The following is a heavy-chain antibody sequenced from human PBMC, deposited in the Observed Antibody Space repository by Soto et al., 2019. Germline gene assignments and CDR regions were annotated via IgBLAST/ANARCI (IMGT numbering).Heavy chain of an antibody. D-gene: IGHD4-4*01. CDR3: VREPSNALPLRFDY. Sequence: GGSLRLSCAASGFTFGAYPINWVRQSPAKGLEWVAVTSSDGNNKHYADSMNGRFTISRDNSKNTLYLQMSSLKLEDTAVYYCVREPSNALPLRFDYWGQGTLVTVSS. V-gene: IGHV3-30-3*01. CDR1: GFTFGAYP. CDR2: TSSDGNNK. J-gene: IGHJ4*02.